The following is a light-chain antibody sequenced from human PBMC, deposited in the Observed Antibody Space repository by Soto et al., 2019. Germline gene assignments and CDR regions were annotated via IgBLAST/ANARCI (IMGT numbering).Light chain of an antibody. J-gene: IGLJ2*01. CDR3: GTWDSSLSAVV. V-gene: IGLV1-51*02. Sequence: QSVLTQPPSVSAAPGQKVTISCSGSSSNIGNNYVSWYQQLPGTPPKLLIYENNKRPSGIPDRFSGSKSGTSATLGITGLQTGDEADYYCGTWDSSLSAVVFGGGTKLTVL. CDR1: SSNIGNNY. CDR2: ENN.